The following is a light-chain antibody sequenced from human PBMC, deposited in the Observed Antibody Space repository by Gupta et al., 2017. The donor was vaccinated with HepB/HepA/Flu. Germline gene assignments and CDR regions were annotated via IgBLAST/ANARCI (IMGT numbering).Light chain of an antibody. Sequence: QSALTQPASVSGSPGQSISISCTGTSSDVGGYNYVSWYQQHSGQAPKRMSYDGSYRPSGVSNRLAGYKSGNTASPTIYGLQAEDEADYYCSSYTSASSLGVFGGGTKLTVL. CDR3: SSYTSASSLGV. J-gene: IGLJ3*02. V-gene: IGLV2-14*01. CDR1: SSDVGGYNY. CDR2: DGS.